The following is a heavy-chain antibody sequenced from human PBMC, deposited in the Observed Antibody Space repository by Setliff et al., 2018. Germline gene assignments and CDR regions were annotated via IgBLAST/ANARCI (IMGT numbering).Heavy chain of an antibody. CDR1: GYTLTELS. CDR2: FDPEDGET. D-gene: IGHD3-3*01. CDR3: ASARPHFGVVIRSPPDY. Sequence: ASVKVSCKVSGYTLTELSMHWVRQAPGKGLEWMGGFDPEDGETIYAQKFQGRVTMTEGTSTDTAYMELSSLRSEDTAVYYCASARPHFGVVIRSPPDYWGQGTLVTVSS. J-gene: IGHJ4*02. V-gene: IGHV1-24*01.